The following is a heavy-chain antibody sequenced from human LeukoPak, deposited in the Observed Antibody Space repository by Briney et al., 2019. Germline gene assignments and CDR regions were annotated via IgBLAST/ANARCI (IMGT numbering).Heavy chain of an antibody. V-gene: IGHV4-61*01. CDR3: ARVRTGCWEWLENYFDY. CDR1: GGSVSSGSYY. J-gene: IGHJ4*02. Sequence: PSETLSLTCTVSGGSVSSGSYYWSWIRQPPGKGLEWIGYIYYSGSTNYNPSLKSRVTISVDTSKNQFSLKLSSVTAADTAVYYCARVRTGCWEWLENYFDYWGQGTLVTVSS. CDR2: IYYSGST. D-gene: IGHD6-19*01.